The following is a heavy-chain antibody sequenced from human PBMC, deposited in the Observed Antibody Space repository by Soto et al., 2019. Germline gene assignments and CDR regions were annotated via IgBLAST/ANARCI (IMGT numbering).Heavy chain of an antibody. Sequence: PGGSLRLSCAASGFTFSSYWMSWVRQAPGKGLEWVANIKQDGSEKYYVDSVKGRFTISRDNAKNSLYLQMNSLRAEDTAVYYCARVPSEVVPAARENWYFDLWGRGTLVTVSS. D-gene: IGHD2-2*01. J-gene: IGHJ2*01. CDR1: GFTFSSYW. V-gene: IGHV3-7*05. CDR2: IKQDGSEK. CDR3: ARVPSEVVPAARENWYFDL.